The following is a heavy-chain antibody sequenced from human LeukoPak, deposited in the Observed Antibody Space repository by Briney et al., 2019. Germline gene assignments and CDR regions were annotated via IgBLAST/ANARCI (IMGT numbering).Heavy chain of an antibody. Sequence: APVKVSCKAAGYTFTSYGISWVRQAPGQGLEWMGWISAYNGKTNYAQKLQGRVTMTTDTSTSTAYMELRSLRSDDTAVYYCARRYISGYLYYFDYWGQGTLVTVSS. J-gene: IGHJ4*02. V-gene: IGHV1-18*01. CDR1: GYTFTSYG. CDR2: ISAYNGKT. D-gene: IGHD3-22*01. CDR3: ARRYISGYLYYFDY.